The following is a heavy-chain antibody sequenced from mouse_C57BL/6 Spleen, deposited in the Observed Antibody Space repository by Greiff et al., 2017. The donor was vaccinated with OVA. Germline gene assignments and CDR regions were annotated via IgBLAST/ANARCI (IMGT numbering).Heavy chain of an antibody. V-gene: IGHV3-6*01. CDR1: GYSITSGYY. J-gene: IGHJ4*01. Sequence: EVQRVESGPGLVKPSQSLSLTCSVTGYSITSGYYWNWIRQFPGNKLEWMGYISYDGSNNYNPSLKNRISITRDTSKNQFFLKLNSVTTEDTATYYCAREDYGSSYENYAMDYWGQGTSVTVSS. CDR3: AREDYGSSYENYAMDY. D-gene: IGHD1-1*01. CDR2: ISYDGSN.